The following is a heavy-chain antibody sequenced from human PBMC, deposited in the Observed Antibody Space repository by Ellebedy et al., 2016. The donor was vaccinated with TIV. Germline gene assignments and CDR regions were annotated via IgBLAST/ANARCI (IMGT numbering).Heavy chain of an antibody. Sequence: GESLKISCTASGFTFGDYAMSWVRQAPGKGLEWVSFIRSKAYGGTTEYAAFVKGRFTISRDDSKSIAYLQMNSLKAEDTAVYYCTRDLTTLAAAGTGIYYYTMDVWGQGTTVTVSS. D-gene: IGHD6-13*01. V-gene: IGHV3-49*04. CDR3: TRDLTTLAAAGTGIYYYTMDV. CDR1: GFTFGDYA. J-gene: IGHJ6*02. CDR2: IRSKAYGGTT.